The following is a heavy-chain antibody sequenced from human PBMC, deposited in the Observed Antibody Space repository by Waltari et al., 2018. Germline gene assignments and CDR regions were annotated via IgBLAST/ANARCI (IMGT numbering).Heavy chain of an antibody. V-gene: IGHV1-2*02. D-gene: IGHD3-22*01. J-gene: IGHJ4*02. CDR2: VCPETGGT. Sequence: QVHLVQSGAELKKPGASVTVSCKTSGYALTDFYIQWIRKAPGQGLEWMGWVCPETGGTHYAEKFEGRVTMTRDTSISTVVRELTSLTSDDTAVYFCAREDSESGECDSRGGFFDSWGQGSLITVSS. CDR1: GYALTDFY. CDR3: AREDSESGECDSRGGFFDS.